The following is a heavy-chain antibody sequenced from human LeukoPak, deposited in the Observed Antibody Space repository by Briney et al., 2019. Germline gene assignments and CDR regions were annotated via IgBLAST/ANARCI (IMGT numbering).Heavy chain of an antibody. D-gene: IGHD3-22*01. J-gene: IGHJ3*02. CDR1: GGSISSYY. Sequence: SEPLSLTCTVSGGSISSYYWSWIRQPPGKGLEWIGYIYYSGSTNYNPSLKSRVTISVDTSKNQFSLKLSSVTAADTAVYYCARVVGVGSIYDAFDIWGQGTMVTVSS. CDR3: ARVVGVGSIYDAFDI. CDR2: IYYSGST. V-gene: IGHV4-59*01.